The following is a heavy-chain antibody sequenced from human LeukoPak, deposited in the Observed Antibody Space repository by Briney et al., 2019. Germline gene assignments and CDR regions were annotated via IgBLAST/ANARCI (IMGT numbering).Heavy chain of an antibody. J-gene: IGHJ4*02. CDR1: GGSLSSSSYY. CDR3: ARRKGPGYCSGGSCYPFDY. CDR2: IYYSGST. Sequence: SETLSLTCTVSGGSLSSSSYYWGWIRQPPGKGLEWIGSIYYSGSTYYNPSLKSRVTISVDTSKNQFSLKLSSVTAADTAVYYCARRKGPGYCSGGSCYPFDYWGQGTLVTVSS. V-gene: IGHV4-39*07. D-gene: IGHD2-15*01.